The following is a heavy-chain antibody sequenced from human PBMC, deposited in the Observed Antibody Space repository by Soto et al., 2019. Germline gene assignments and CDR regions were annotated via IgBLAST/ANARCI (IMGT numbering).Heavy chain of an antibody. CDR3: ARARYGYSSSWYVDYYYYGMDV. Sequence: PGGSLRLSCAASGFTFSSYSMNWVRQAPGKGLEWVSSISSSSSYIYYADSVKGRFTISRDNAKNSLYLQMNSLRAEDTAVYYCARARYGYSSSWYVDYYYYGMDVWGQGTTVTVS. D-gene: IGHD6-13*01. CDR2: ISSSSSYI. J-gene: IGHJ6*02. CDR1: GFTFSSYS. V-gene: IGHV3-21*01.